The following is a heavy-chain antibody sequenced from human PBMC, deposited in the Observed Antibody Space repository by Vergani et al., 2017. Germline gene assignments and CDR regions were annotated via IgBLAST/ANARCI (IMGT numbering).Heavy chain of an antibody. CDR2: VYYSGST. V-gene: IGHV4-59*01. Sequence: QVQLQESGPGLVKPSATLSLTCTVSGGSISSYYWSWIRQPPGKGLECIGYVYYSGSTNYNPSLRSRVTISLDTPKYQFSLKLGSVTAAETAVYYCAGKVSSYVILTSYYHTHPFDYWGQGTLVTGSS. CDR3: AGKVSSYVILTSYYHTHPFDY. J-gene: IGHJ4*02. D-gene: IGHD3-9*01. CDR1: GGSISSYY.